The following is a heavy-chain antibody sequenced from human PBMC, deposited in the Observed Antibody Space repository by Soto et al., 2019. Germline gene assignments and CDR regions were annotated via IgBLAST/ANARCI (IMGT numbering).Heavy chain of an antibody. CDR1: GDNFAGYW. Sequence: RKISCKGSGDNFAGYWIAWVRQMPGKGLELMGIIYPSDSDTRYRPSFQGQVTISADKSISSAYLQWSSLRASDTAMYYCARGGVSTRTFDYWGQGTPVTVSS. V-gene: IGHV5-51*01. J-gene: IGHJ4*02. CDR2: IYPSDSDT. D-gene: IGHD3-3*01. CDR3: ARGGVSTRTFDY.